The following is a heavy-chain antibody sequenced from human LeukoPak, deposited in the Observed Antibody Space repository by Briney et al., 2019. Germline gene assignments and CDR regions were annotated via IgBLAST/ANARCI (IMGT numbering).Heavy chain of an antibody. CDR2: LTSSGAST. D-gene: IGHD5-24*01. CDR1: GFTFSSYS. J-gene: IGHJ4*02. Sequence: GGSLRLSCAASGFTFSSYSMNWVRQAPGKGLEWVSGLTSSGASTYYADSVKGRFTISRDNSKNTVYLQINSLTAEDTAVYYCGRDSRWAQPDYWGQGTLVTVSS. CDR3: GRDSRWAQPDY. V-gene: IGHV3-23*01.